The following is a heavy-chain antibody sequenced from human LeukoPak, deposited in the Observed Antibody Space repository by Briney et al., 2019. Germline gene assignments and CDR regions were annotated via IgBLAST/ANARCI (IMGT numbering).Heavy chain of an antibody. J-gene: IGHJ3*02. Sequence: PGGSLRLSCTVSGFTVSSNSMSWVRQAPGKGLEWVSAISGSGGRTIYYADSVKGRFTMSRDNAKNSLYLQMNSLRAEDTAVYYCARPVVAATTPDTFDIWGQGTMVTVSS. CDR1: GFTVSSNS. D-gene: IGHD2-15*01. V-gene: IGHV3-11*04. CDR2: ISGSGGRTI. CDR3: ARPVVAATTPDTFDI.